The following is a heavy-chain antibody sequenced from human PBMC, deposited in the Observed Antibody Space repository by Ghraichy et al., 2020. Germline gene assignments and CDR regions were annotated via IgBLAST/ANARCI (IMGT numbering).Heavy chain of an antibody. CDR3: VKSYDRSGYYFRQGDC. CDR1: GFPFSNYG. V-gene: IGHV3-33*06. J-gene: IGHJ4*02. D-gene: IGHD3-22*01. CDR2: IWCDGSNE. Sequence: GGSLRLSCAASGFPFSNYGMHWVRQAPGKGLEWVAVIWCDGSNEKYGDSVRGRFTISRDNSQNTLYLQMNSLRAEDTAVYYCVKSYDRSGYYFRQGDCWGQGTLVTVSS.